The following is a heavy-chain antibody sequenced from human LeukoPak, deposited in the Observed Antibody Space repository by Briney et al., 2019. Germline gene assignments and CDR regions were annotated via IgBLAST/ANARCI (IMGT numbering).Heavy chain of an antibody. CDR2: IYYSGST. D-gene: IGHD3-10*01. CDR3: ARQGYGSGSYFAFDI. J-gene: IGHJ3*02. Sequence: SETLSLTCTVSGGSISSYYWSWIRQPPGKGLEWIGYIYYSGSTDYNPSLKSRVTISVDTSKNQFSLKLSSVTAADTAVYYCARQGYGSGSYFAFDIWAKGQWSPSLQ. V-gene: IGHV4-59*08. CDR1: GGSISSYY.